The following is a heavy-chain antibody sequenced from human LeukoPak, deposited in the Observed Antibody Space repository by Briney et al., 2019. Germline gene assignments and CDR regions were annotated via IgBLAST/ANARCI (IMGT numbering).Heavy chain of an antibody. CDR2: ISGSGGGT. D-gene: IGHD5-12*01. J-gene: IGHJ5*02. CDR3: AKAFSAYENWPPNWFDP. V-gene: IGHV3-23*01. CDR1: GFTFSTFA. Sequence: PGGSLTLSCAASGFTFSTFAMSWVRQAPGKGLEWVSAISGSGGGTYYADSVKGRLTISRDNSKNTLYLQMSSLRAEDTAVYYCAKAFSAYENWPPNWFDPWGQGTLVTVSS.